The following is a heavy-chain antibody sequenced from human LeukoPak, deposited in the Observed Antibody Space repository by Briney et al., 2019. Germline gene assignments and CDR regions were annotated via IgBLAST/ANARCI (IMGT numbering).Heavy chain of an antibody. CDR3: ARGSYYYAMYYFDY. CDR2: VHLSGST. D-gene: IGHD3-10*01. V-gene: IGHV4-4*07. CDR1: GDSMNNFY. J-gene: IGHJ4*02. Sequence: SETLSLTCTVSGDSMNNFYWTWIRQSAGKGLEWIGRVHLSGSTNYSPSLRSRVAISLDRSRNQFSLKLTSVTAADTAVYYCARGSYYYAMYYFDYWGQGTLVTVSS.